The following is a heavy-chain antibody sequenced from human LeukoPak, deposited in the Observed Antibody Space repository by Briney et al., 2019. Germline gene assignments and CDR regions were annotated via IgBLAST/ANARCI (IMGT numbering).Heavy chain of an antibody. CDR1: GGTFSSYA. CDR3: ARSLFRFLEWSYRSYYYYYMDV. CDR2: IIPIFGTA. D-gene: IGHD3-3*01. J-gene: IGHJ6*03. Sequence: AVKVSCKASGGTFSSYAISWVRQAPGQGLEWMGGIIPIFGTANYAQKFQGRVTITADKSTSTAYMELSSLRSEDTAVYYCARSLFRFLEWSYRSYYYYYMDVWGKGTTVTVSS. V-gene: IGHV1-69*06.